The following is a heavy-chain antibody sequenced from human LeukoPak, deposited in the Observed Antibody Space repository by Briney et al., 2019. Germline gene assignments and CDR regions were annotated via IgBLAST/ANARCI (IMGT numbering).Heavy chain of an antibody. Sequence: GGSLRLSCAASGFTFNNYSMNWVRQAPGKGLEWVAFIRYDGSNKYYADSVKGRFTISRDNSKNTLYLQMNSLRAEDTAVYYCAKDGRAVAVSFDYWGQGTLVTVSS. V-gene: IGHV3-30*02. D-gene: IGHD6-19*01. CDR2: IRYDGSNK. J-gene: IGHJ4*02. CDR3: AKDGRAVAVSFDY. CDR1: GFTFNNYS.